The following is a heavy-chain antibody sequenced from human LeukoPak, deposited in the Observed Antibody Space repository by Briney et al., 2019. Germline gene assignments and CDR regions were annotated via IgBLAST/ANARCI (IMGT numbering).Heavy chain of an antibody. CDR1: GYTFTEYY. V-gene: IGHV1-2*02. CDR2: LNPDSGGT. CDR3: ARGPRRAFDY. Sequence: ASVKVSCKASGYTFTEYYVHWVRQAPGQGLEWMGWLNPDSGGTNYAQKSEGRVTFTRDTSISTAYKEVNNVTSDDTAFYYCARGPRRAFDYWGQGTLVTVS. J-gene: IGHJ4*02.